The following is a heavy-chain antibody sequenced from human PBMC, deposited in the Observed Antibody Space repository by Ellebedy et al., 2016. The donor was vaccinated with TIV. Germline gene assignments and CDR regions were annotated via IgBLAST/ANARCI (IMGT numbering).Heavy chain of an antibody. CDR1: GYTFTSYG. Sequence: ASVKVSCXASGYTFTSYGISWVRQAPGQGLEWMGWISAYNGNTNYAQKLQGRVTMTTDTSTSTAYMELRSLRSDDTAVYYCARDSLSSSWYAGWFDPWGQGTLVTVSS. CDR2: ISAYNGNT. J-gene: IGHJ5*02. V-gene: IGHV1-18*01. CDR3: ARDSLSSSWYAGWFDP. D-gene: IGHD6-13*01.